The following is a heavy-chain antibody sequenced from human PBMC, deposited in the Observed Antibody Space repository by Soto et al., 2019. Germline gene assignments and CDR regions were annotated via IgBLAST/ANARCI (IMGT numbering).Heavy chain of an antibody. V-gene: IGHV3-33*01. CDR3: ARQQQLNYYYGMDV. Sequence: PGGSLRLSCAASGFTFSSYGMHWVRQAPGKGLEWVAVIWYDGSNKYYADSVKGRFTISRDNSKNTLYLQMNSLRAEDTAVYYCARQQQLNYYYGMDVWGQGTTVTVSS. CDR1: GFTFSSYG. J-gene: IGHJ6*02. CDR2: IWYDGSNK. D-gene: IGHD6-13*01.